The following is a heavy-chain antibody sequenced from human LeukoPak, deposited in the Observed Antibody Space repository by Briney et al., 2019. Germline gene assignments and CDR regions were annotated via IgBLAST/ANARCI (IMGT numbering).Heavy chain of an antibody. CDR1: GFTVSSNY. Sequence: GGSLRLSCAASGFTVSSNYMSWVRQAPGKGLESVSVIYSGGSTYYADSVKGRFTISRDNPKNTLYLQMNSLRAEDTAVYYCAGLWFGELFPRYWGQGTLVTVSS. V-gene: IGHV3-66*02. D-gene: IGHD3-10*01. CDR2: IYSGGST. CDR3: AGLWFGELFPRY. J-gene: IGHJ4*02.